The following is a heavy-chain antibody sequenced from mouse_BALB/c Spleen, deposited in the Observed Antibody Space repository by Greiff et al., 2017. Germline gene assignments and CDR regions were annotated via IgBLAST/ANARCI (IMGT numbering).Heavy chain of an antibody. CDR2: ISNGGGST. CDR3: ARHTGWFAY. V-gene: IGHV5-12-2*01. D-gene: IGHD1-1*02. CDR1: GFTFSSYT. Sequence: EVHLVESGGGLVQPGGSLKLSCAASGFTFSSYTMSWVRQTPEKRLEWVAYISNGGGSTYYPDTVKGRFTISRDNAKNTLYLQMSSLKSEDTAMYYCARHTGWFAYWGQGTTLTVSS. J-gene: IGHJ2*01.